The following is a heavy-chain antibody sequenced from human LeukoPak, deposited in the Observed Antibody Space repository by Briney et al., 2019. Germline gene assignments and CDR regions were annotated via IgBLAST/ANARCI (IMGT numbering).Heavy chain of an antibody. Sequence: GGSLRLSCGASGFTFSNYAMSWVRQAPGKGLEWVALISGSGGTTYYADSVKRRFTVSRDNSKNTLYLQMNSLRSEDTPVYYCARGRGDSSRWYDYWGQGTPVTVSS. V-gene: IGHV3-23*01. CDR2: ISGSGGTT. CDR3: ARGRGDSSRWYDY. D-gene: IGHD6-13*01. J-gene: IGHJ4*02. CDR1: GFTFSNYA.